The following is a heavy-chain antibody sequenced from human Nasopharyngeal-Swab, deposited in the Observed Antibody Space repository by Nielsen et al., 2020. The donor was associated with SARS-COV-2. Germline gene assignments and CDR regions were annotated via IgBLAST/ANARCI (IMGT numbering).Heavy chain of an antibody. V-gene: IGHV3-33*01. CDR2: IWYDGSNK. D-gene: IGHD6-19*01. Sequence: SLKISCAASGFPFSSYGMHWVRQAPGKGLEWVAVIWYDGSNKYYADSVKGRFTISRDNSKNTLYLQMNSLRAEETAVYYCARGQWLGGDAFDIWGQGTMVTVSS. CDR1: GFPFSSYG. CDR3: ARGQWLGGDAFDI. J-gene: IGHJ3*02.